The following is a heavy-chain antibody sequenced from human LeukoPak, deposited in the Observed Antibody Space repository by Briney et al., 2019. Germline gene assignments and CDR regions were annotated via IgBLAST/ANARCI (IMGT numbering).Heavy chain of an antibody. CDR3: ANIVVVAARFDY. D-gene: IGHD2-15*01. Sequence: GGSLRLSCAASGFTFSSYGMHWVRQAPGKGLEWVAFIRYDGSNKYYADSVKGRFTISRDNSKNTLYLQMNSLRAEDTAIYYCANIVVVAARFDYWGQGTLVSVSS. J-gene: IGHJ4*02. CDR1: GFTFSSYG. CDR2: IRYDGSNK. V-gene: IGHV3-30*02.